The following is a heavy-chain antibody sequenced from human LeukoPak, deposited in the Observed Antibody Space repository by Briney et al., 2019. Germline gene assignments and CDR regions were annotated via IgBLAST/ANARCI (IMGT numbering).Heavy chain of an antibody. Sequence: PGRSLRLSCTASGFTFTNFAMHWVRQAPGKGLEWVAFIRYDGSSKYYADSVKGRFTISRDNSKNTLYLQINSLRAEDTAVYYCAREVTMVRGVTDTPSGGLNWGQGTLVTVSS. D-gene: IGHD3-10*01. CDR2: IRYDGSSK. CDR3: AREVTMVRGVTDTPSGGLN. V-gene: IGHV3-30*02. J-gene: IGHJ4*02. CDR1: GFTFTNFA.